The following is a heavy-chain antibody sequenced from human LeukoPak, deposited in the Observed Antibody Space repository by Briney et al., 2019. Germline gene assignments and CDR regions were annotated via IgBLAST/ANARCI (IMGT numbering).Heavy chain of an antibody. CDR2: IRYDGSNK. Sequence: QTGGSLRLSCAASGFTFSSYGMHWVRQAPGKGLEWVAFIRYDGSNKYYADSVKGRFTISRDNSKNTLYLQMNSLRAEDTAVYYCAKEGRGGSGSYLPLLYFDYWGQGTLVTVSS. CDR3: AKEGRGGSGSYLPLLYFDY. D-gene: IGHD3-10*01. J-gene: IGHJ4*02. V-gene: IGHV3-30*02. CDR1: GFTFSSYG.